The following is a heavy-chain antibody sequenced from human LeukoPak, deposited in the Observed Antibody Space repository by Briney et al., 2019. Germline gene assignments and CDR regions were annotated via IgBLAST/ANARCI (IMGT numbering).Heavy chain of an antibody. CDR3: ARHVSTSSCGADCYSGGMDV. CDR2: IYYTGST. CDR1: GGSISSDSYF. Sequence: SQTLSLTCTVSGGSISSDSYFWGWIRQHPGKGLEWIGYIYYTGSTYYYPSLKSRVTISVDTSKNQFSLKLSSVTAADTAVYYCARHVSTSSCGADCYSGGMDVWGQGTTVTVSS. V-gene: IGHV4-30-4*08. D-gene: IGHD2-21*02. J-gene: IGHJ6*02.